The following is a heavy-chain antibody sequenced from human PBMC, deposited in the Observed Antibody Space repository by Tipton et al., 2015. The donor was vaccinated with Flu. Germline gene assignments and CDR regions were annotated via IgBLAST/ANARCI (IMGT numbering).Heavy chain of an antibody. J-gene: IGHJ4*02. CDR2: IYNGGSP. V-gene: IGHV4-31*03. CDR3: ARVGWQQPSPYY. D-gene: IGHD6-13*01. Sequence: TLSLTCTVSGASLSSNGSYWTWTRQHPGEGLEWIGYIYNGGSPAYNSSLKSRVSISIDTSKNQFSLNMRSVTAADTAVYYCARVGWQQPSPYYWGQGTSVTVPS. CDR1: GASLSSNGSY.